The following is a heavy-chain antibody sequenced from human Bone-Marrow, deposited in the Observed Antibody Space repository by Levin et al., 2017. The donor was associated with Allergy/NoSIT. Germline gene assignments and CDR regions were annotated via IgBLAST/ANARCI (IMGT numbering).Heavy chain of an antibody. J-gene: IGHJ6*03. V-gene: IGHV3-33*01. CDR1: GFTFSSYG. Sequence: PGGSLRLSCAASGFTFSSYGMHWVRQAPGKGLEWVAVIWYDGSNKYYADSVKGRFTISRDNSKNTLYLQMNSLRAEDTAVYYCARERRDLIRGYLTQHYYYYYYMDVWGKGTTVTVSS. CDR2: IWYDGSNK. CDR3: ARERRDLIRGYLTQHYYYYYYMDV. D-gene: IGHD3-16*01.